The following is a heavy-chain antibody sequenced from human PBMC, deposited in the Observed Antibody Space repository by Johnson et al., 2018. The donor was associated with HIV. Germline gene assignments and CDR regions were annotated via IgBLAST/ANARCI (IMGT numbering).Heavy chain of an antibody. Sequence: QVQLVESGGGLIQPGGSLRLSCAASGFTVSINYMSWIRQAPGKGLEWVSYISSSGSTIYYADSVKGRFTISRDNAKNTLYLQMDSLGAEDTAVYYCARVQLLADDVFNIWGQGTMVTVSS. CDR3: ARVQLLADDVFNI. CDR2: ISSSGSTI. CDR1: GFTVSINY. J-gene: IGHJ3*02. D-gene: IGHD3-10*01. V-gene: IGHV3-11*04.